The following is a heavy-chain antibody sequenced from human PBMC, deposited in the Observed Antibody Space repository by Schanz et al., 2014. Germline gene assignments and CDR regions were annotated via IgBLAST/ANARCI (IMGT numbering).Heavy chain of an antibody. V-gene: IGHV3-21*02. D-gene: IGHD3-22*01. J-gene: IGHJ4*02. Sequence: VQLVESGGAVVQPGGSLRLSCAATGFTFSDYAMSWVRQAPGKGLEWVSCISGTSSHIYYADSVRGRFTISRDNAKNSLYLEMTSLRGEDTAVYYCARVGIEGSSGRKTDYWGQGTLVTVSS. CDR2: ISGTSSHI. CDR3: ARVGIEGSSGRKTDY. CDR1: GFTFSDYA.